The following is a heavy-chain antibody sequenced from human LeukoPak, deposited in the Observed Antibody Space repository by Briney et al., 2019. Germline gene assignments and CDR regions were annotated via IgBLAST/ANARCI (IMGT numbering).Heavy chain of an antibody. V-gene: IGHV3-30-3*01. CDR2: ISYDGSNK. D-gene: IGHD2-15*01. CDR3: ARTLQPRYCSGGSCYSPFDY. Sequence: GGSLRLSCAASGFTFSSYAMHWVRQAPGKGLEWVAVISYDGSNKYYADSVKGRFTISRDNSKNTLYLQMNSLRAEDTAVYYCARTLQPRYCSGGSCYSPFDYWGQGTLVTVSS. CDR1: GFTFSSYA. J-gene: IGHJ4*02.